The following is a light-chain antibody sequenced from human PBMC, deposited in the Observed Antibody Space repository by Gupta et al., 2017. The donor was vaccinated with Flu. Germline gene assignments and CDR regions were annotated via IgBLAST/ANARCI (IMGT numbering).Light chain of an antibody. Sequence: IVMTQSPATLSVSPGERATLSCRASQSVSSNLAWYQQKPGQAPRLLIYGASTRATGIPARFSGSGSGTEFTLTISRLQSEDFAVYCCQQYNNGRRYTFGQGTKLEIK. CDR3: QQYNNGRRYT. CDR2: GAS. V-gene: IGKV3-15*01. CDR1: QSVSSN. J-gene: IGKJ2*01.